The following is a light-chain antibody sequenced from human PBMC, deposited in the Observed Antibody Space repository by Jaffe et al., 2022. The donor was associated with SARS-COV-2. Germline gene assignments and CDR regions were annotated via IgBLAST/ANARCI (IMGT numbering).Light chain of an antibody. CDR3: AAWDDSLNGWV. Sequence: QSVLAQPPSASGTPGQRVTISCSGSSSNIGGNTVNWYQQLPGTAPRLLIYNNNQRPSGVPDRFSGSKSGTSVSLAISGLQSEDEADYYCAAWDDSLNGWVFGGGTKVTVL. V-gene: IGLV1-44*01. CDR1: SSNIGGNT. CDR2: NNN. J-gene: IGLJ3*02.